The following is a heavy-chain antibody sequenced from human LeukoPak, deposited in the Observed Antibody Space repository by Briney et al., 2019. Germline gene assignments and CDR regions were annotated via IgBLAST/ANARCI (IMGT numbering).Heavy chain of an antibody. CDR3: ARYPVAGGNFDY. D-gene: IGHD6-19*01. J-gene: IGHJ4*02. Sequence: GGSLRLSCAASGFTFSSYSMNWVRQAPGKGLEWVSSISSSSSYIYYADSVKGRFTISRDNAKNSLYLQMNSLRAEDTAVYYCARYPVAGGNFDYWGQGTLVSVSS. CDR2: ISSSSSYI. V-gene: IGHV3-21*01. CDR1: GFTFSSYS.